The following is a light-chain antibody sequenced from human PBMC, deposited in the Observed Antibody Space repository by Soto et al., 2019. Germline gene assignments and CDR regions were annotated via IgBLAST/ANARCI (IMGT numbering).Light chain of an antibody. CDR3: QQYNVWPLT. Sequence: EIGMTQSPATLSVSPGERATLSCRASQSVSSNLAWYQQKPGQTPKLLIYVASTRATGIPARFSGSGSGTEFTLTISSLQSEDFAVYDCQQYNVWPLTFGGGTKVEFK. CDR1: QSVSSN. J-gene: IGKJ4*01. V-gene: IGKV3-15*01. CDR2: VAS.